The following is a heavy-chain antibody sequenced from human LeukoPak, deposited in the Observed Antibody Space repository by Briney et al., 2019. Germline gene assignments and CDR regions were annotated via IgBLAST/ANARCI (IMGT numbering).Heavy chain of an antibody. J-gene: IGHJ4*02. V-gene: IGHV1-69*04. D-gene: IGHD3-22*01. Sequence: ASVKVSCKASGGTFSSYAISWVRQAPGQGLERMGRIVPILGIANYAQKFQGRVTITADKSTSTAYMELSSLRSEDTAVYYCARAASGYSLDYWGQGTLVTVSS. CDR2: IVPILGIA. CDR1: GGTFSSYA. CDR3: ARAASGYSLDY.